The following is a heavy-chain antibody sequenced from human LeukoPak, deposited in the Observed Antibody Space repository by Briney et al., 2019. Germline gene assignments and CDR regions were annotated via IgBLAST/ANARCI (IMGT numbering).Heavy chain of an antibody. CDR3: ARTRYYDSSGGDY. J-gene: IGHJ4*02. CDR1: GGTFSSYA. CDR2: IIPIFGTA. V-gene: IGHV1-69*05. Sequence: GASVKVSCKASGGTFSSYAISLVRQAPGQGLEWMGRIIPIFGTANYAQKFQGRVTITTDESTSTAYMELSSLRSEDTAVYYCARTRYYDSSGGDYWGQGTLVTVSS. D-gene: IGHD3-22*01.